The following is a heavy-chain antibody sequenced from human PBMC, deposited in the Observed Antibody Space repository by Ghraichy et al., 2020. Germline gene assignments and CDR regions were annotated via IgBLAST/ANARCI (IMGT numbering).Heavy chain of an antibody. V-gene: IGHV4-4*07. Sequence: GSLRLSCTVSGGSISSYYWSWIRRPAGKGLEWIGRVYTSGSTSYNPSLKSRVTMSVDMSKNQFSLKLNSLTAADTAVYYCARTAAAAAPFDSWGQGTLVTVSS. CDR3: ARTAAAAAPFDS. D-gene: IGHD6-13*01. CDR2: VYTSGST. CDR1: GGSISSYY. J-gene: IGHJ4*02.